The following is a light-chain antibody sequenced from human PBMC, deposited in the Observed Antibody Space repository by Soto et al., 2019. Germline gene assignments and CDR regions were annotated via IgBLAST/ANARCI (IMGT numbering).Light chain of an antibody. J-gene: IGLJ2*01. CDR2: EGS. Sequence: QSALTQPASVSGSPGQSITISCTGTSSDVGSYNLVSWYQQHPGKAPKLMIYEGSKRPSGVSNRFSGSKSGNTASLTIPGLQAEDEADYDCCSYAGSSAVVFGGGTKLTVL. CDR3: CSYAGSSAVV. CDR1: SSDVGSYNL. V-gene: IGLV2-23*01.